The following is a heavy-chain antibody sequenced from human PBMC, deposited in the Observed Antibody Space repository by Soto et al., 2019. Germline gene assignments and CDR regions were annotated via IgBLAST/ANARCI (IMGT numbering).Heavy chain of an antibody. CDR1: GFTFSSYS. J-gene: IGHJ6*03. CDR3: ARSPGLQYHYYYYYMDV. D-gene: IGHD4-4*01. V-gene: IGHV3-48*01. CDR2: ISSSSSTI. Sequence: GGSLILSCAASGFTFSSYSMNWVRQAPGKGLEWVSYISSSSSTIYYADSVKGRFTISRDNAKNSLYLQMNSLRAEDTAVYYCARSPGLQYHYYYYYMDVWGKGTTVTVSS.